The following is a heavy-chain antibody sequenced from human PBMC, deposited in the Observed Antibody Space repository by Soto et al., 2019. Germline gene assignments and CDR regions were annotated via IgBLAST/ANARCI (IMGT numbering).Heavy chain of an antibody. CDR3: ARLPLLWFGERTDYGMDV. D-gene: IGHD3-10*01. CDR1: GYSFTSYW. Sequence: GESLKISCKGSGYSFTSYWISWVRQMPGKGLEWMGRIDPSDSYTNYSPSFQGHVTISADKSISTAYLQWSSLKASDTAMYYCARLPLLWFGERTDYGMDVWGQGTTVTVSS. J-gene: IGHJ6*02. V-gene: IGHV5-10-1*01. CDR2: IDPSDSYT.